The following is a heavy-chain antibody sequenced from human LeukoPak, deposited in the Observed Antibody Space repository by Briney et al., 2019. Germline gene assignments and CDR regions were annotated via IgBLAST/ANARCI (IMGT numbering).Heavy chain of an antibody. J-gene: IGHJ4*02. V-gene: IGHV4-31*03. CDR1: GGSISSGGYY. D-gene: IGHD3-10*01. CDR2: IYYSGST. Sequence: SETLSLTCTVSGGSISSGGYYWSWIRQHPGKGLEWIGYIYYSGSTYYNPSLKSRVTISVDTSKNQFSLKLSSVTAADTAVYYCARHLKLLWFGELSNFDYWGQGTLVTVSS. CDR3: ARHLKLLWFGELSNFDY.